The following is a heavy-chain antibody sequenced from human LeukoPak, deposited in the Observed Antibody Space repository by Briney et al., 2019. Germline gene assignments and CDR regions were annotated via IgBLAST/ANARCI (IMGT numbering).Heavy chain of an antibody. D-gene: IGHD5-12*01. J-gene: IGHJ4*02. CDR3: ARGRSTGYPYYFEY. Sequence: GAPVKVSCKASGYTFTSYDINWVRQATGQGLEWMGWMNPNSGSTGYAQKFQGRVTIIRNTSISTAYMELSGLRSEDTAVYYCARGRSTGYPYYFEYWGQGTLVTVSS. V-gene: IGHV1-8*03. CDR1: GYTFTSYD. CDR2: MNPNSGST.